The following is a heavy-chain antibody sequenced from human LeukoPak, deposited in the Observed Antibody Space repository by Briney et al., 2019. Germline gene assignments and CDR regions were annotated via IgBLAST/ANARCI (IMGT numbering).Heavy chain of an antibody. J-gene: IGHJ3*02. Sequence: PSETLSLTCAVYGGSFSGYYWSWIRQPPGKGLEWIGEINHSGSTNYNPSLKSRVTISVDTSKNQFSLKLSSVTAADTAVYYCARDQPYYDSSGYYLGGAFDIWGQGTMVTVSS. CDR1: GGSFSGYY. V-gene: IGHV4-34*01. CDR3: ARDQPYYDSSGYYLGGAFDI. CDR2: INHSGST. D-gene: IGHD3-22*01.